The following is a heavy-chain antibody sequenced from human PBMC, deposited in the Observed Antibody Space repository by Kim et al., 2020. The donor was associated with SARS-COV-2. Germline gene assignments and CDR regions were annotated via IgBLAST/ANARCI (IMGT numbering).Heavy chain of an antibody. D-gene: IGHD3-3*01. Sequence: SETLSLTCTVSGGSISSSSYYWGWIRQPPGKGLEWIGSIYYSGSTYYNPSLKSRVTISVDTSKNQFSLKLSSGTAADTAVYYCARSLGAGPSTIFGVVIIPDAFDIWGQGTMVTVSS. CDR2: IYYSGST. V-gene: IGHV4-39*01. CDR3: ARSLGAGPSTIFGVVIIPDAFDI. CDR1: GGSISSSSYY. J-gene: IGHJ3*02.